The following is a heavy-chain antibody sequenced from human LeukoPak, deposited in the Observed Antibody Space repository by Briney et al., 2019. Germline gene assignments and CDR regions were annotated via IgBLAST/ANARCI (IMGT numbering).Heavy chain of an antibody. Sequence: GASVEVSCRASGYTFTSHYMHWVRQAPGQGLEWMGVINPSVGSTSYPQKFQGRVTMSRDTSTSTVHMELSSLKSEDTAVYYCAAPGASGFVGNFWSGPLDFWGQGALVTVSS. CDR3: AAPGASGFVGNFWSGPLDF. V-gene: IGHV1-46*01. J-gene: IGHJ4*02. CDR2: INPSVGST. CDR1: GYTFTSHY. D-gene: IGHD3-3*01.